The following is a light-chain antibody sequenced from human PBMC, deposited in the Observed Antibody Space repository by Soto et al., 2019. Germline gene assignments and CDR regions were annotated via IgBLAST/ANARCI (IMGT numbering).Light chain of an antibody. V-gene: IGLV2-14*01. CDR3: SSYAGSNAYV. CDR2: EVS. Sequence: QSVLTQPASVSGSPGQSITISCAGTTSDIGANNFVSWYQQRPGKAPKVIIYEVSNRPSGVSYRFSGSKSGSTASLTVSGLQAEDEADYYCSSYAGSNAYVFGTGTKVTVL. CDR1: TSDIGANNF. J-gene: IGLJ1*01.